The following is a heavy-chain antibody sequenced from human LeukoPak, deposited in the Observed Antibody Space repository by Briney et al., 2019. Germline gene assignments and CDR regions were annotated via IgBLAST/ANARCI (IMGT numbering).Heavy chain of an antibody. V-gene: IGHV4-59*02. CDR1: GGSVSGYY. CDR2: IYYSGST. D-gene: IGHD3-22*01. CDR3: ARGGLENGYHSNDGFDI. Sequence: ASETLSLTCTVSGGSVSGYYWSWIRQPPGKGLEWIGYIYYSGSTKYNPSLKSRVTMSVDTSRNQFSLKLSSVTAADTAVYYCARGGLENGYHSNDGFDIWGQGTMVTVSS. J-gene: IGHJ3*02.